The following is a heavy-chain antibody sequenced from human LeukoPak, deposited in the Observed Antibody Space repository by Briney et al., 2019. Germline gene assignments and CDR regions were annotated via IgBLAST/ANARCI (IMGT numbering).Heavy chain of an antibody. CDR1: GYSISSGYY. Sequence: SETLSLTCAVSGYSISSGYYWGWTRQPPGKGLEWIGSIYHSGSTYYNPSLKSRVTISVDTSKNQFSLKLSSVTAADTAMYYCARHDDYYDSSGCFDYWGQGTLVTVSS. CDR2: IYHSGST. D-gene: IGHD3-22*01. J-gene: IGHJ4*02. V-gene: IGHV4-38-2*01. CDR3: ARHDDYYDSSGCFDY.